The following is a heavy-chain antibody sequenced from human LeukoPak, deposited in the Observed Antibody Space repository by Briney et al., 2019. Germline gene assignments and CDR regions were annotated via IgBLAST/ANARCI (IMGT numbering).Heavy chain of an antibody. J-gene: IGHJ5*02. Sequence: GGSLRLSCAASGFTFSSYAMHWVRQAPGKGLEWVAVISYDGSNKYYADSVKGRFTISRDNSKNTLYLQMNSLRAEDTAVYYCARDLDTTVVSPVGGLSPWGQGTLVTVSS. V-gene: IGHV3-30*04. CDR1: GFTFSSYA. CDR3: ARDLDTTVVSPVGGLSP. CDR2: ISYDGSNK. D-gene: IGHD4-23*01.